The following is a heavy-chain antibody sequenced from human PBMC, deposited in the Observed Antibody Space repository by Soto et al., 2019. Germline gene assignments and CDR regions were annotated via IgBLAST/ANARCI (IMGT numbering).Heavy chain of an antibody. CDR1: GFTFSGSA. CDR2: IRSKANSYAT. D-gene: IGHD3-22*01. CDR3: TNNYYDSSGYYSEYFQH. V-gene: IGHV3-73*02. J-gene: IGHJ1*01. Sequence: EVLLVESGGGLVQPGGSLKLSCAASGFTFSGSAMHWVRQASGKGLEWVGRIRSKANSYATAYAASVKGRFTISRDDSKNTAYLQMNSLKTEDTAVYYCTNNYYDSSGYYSEYFQHWGQGTLVTVSS.